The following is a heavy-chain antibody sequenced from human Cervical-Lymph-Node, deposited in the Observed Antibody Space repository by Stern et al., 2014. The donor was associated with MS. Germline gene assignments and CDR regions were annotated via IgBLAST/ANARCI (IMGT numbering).Heavy chain of an antibody. V-gene: IGHV5-51*01. CDR3: ARHHPRSNWDDPNYGMDV. J-gene: IGHJ6*02. CDR1: GYSFTSYW. D-gene: IGHD1-1*01. CDR2: IYPGDSDT. Sequence: VQLVESGAEVKKPGESLKISCKGSGYSFTSYWIGWVRQMPGQGLEWMGVIYPGDSDTRYSPSFQGQVTISADKSISTAYLHWSSLKASDTAIYYCARHHPRSNWDDPNYGMDVWGQGTTVTVSS.